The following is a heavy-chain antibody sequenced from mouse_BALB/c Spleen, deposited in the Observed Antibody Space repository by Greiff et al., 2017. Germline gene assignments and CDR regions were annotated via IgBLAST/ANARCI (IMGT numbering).Heavy chain of an antibody. J-gene: IGHJ4*01. V-gene: IGHV3-2*02. Sequence: EVQLQESGPGLVKPSQSLSLTCTVTGYSITSDYAWNWIRQFPGNKLEWMGYISYSGSTSYNPSLKSRISITRDTSKNQFFLQLNSVTTEDTATYYCARLRQLGLRGYAMDYWGQGTSVTVSS. CDR1: GYSITSDYA. CDR2: ISYSGST. D-gene: IGHD3-2*01. CDR3: ARLRQLGLRGYAMDY.